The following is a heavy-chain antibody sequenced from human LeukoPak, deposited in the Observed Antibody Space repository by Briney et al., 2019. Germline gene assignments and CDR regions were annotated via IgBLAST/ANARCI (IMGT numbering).Heavy chain of an antibody. Sequence: PGGSLRLSCAASGFTFSSYAMSWVRQAPGKGLEWVSVISGSGDTTYYADSVKGRFTISRDNSKNTLHLQMNSLRAEDTAVYYCAKGIRTSSWYCFDYWGQGALVSVSS. D-gene: IGHD6-13*01. CDR1: GFTFSSYA. CDR2: ISGSGDTT. J-gene: IGHJ4*02. CDR3: AKGIRTSSWYCFDY. V-gene: IGHV3-23*01.